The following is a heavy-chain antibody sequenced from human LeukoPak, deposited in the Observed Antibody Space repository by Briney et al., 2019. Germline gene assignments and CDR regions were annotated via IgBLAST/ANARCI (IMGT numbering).Heavy chain of an antibody. Sequence: ASVKVSCKASGYTFTSYYMHWVRQAPGQGLEWMGIINPSGGSTSYAQKFQGRVTMTRDTSTSTASMELSRLTSDDTAVYYCARGGTYDFWSDYPSAGLDVWGQGTTVTVSS. CDR2: INPSGGST. J-gene: IGHJ6*02. CDR3: ARGGTYDFWSDYPSAGLDV. D-gene: IGHD3-3*01. V-gene: IGHV1-46*01. CDR1: GYTFTSYY.